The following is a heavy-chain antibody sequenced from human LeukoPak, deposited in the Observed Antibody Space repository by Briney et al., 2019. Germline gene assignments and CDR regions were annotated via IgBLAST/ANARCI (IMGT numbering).Heavy chain of an antibody. Sequence: LRLSCEASGFPFDDYAMHWVRQVPGKGLEWVSGISWKTAGAGYANSVKGRFTISGDSAKNSLYLQMESLRVEDTAFYYCARSGRKYYPVLGLDFWGQGTLVTVSS. J-gene: IGHJ4*02. D-gene: IGHD2/OR15-2a*01. CDR1: GFPFDDYA. V-gene: IGHV3-9*01. CDR3: ARSGRKYYPVLGLDF. CDR2: ISWKTAGA.